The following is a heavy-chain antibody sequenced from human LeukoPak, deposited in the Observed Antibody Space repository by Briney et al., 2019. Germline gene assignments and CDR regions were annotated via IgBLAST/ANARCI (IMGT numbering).Heavy chain of an antibody. CDR3: ARGLPNYYGMDV. J-gene: IGHJ6*02. Sequence: GGSLRLSCVASGFTFSSYWMHWVRPAPGKGLVWVSRIKSDGSSTNYADSVKGRFTISRDNAKNTLYLQMNSLRTEDTAVYYCARGLPNYYGMDVWGQGTTVTVSS. V-gene: IGHV3-74*01. CDR2: IKSDGSST. CDR1: GFTFSSYW.